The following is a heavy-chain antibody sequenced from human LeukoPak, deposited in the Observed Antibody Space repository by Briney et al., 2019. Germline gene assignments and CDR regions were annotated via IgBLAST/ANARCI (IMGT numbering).Heavy chain of an antibody. J-gene: IGHJ6*03. D-gene: IGHD3-9*01. CDR1: GYTFTSYD. CDR3: ARGKTAEELGDYDILTGYRNQDYYYYYMDV. V-gene: IGHV1-8*03. CDR2: MNPNSGNT. Sequence: ASVRVSCKASGYTFTSYDINWVRQATGQGLEWMGWMNPNSGNTGYAQKFQGRVTITRNTSISTAYMELSSLRSEDTAVYYCARGKTAEELGDYDILTGYRNQDYYYYYMDVGGKGTSVTVSS.